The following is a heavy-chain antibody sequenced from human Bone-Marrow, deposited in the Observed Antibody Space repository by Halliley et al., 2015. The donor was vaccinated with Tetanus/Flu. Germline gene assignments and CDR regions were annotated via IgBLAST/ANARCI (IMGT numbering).Heavy chain of an antibody. CDR2: IYHTGNS. J-gene: IGHJ3*01. V-gene: IGHV4-30-2*01. CDR3: ARGTLLDAFDV. CDR1: GGSISGDYS. Sequence: TLSLTCSISGGSISGDYSWSWIRQPPGKGLEWIGYIYHTGNSYYNPSLTSRLTISIDRSKNQFSLKLTSVTAADTAVYYCARGTLLDAFDVWGPGTRVTVSS.